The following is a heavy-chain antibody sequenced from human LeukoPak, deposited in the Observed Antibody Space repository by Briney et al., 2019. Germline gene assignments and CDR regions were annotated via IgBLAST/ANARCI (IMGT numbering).Heavy chain of an antibody. V-gene: IGHV3-23*01. CDR2: ISGSGDST. CDR1: GFTFSNYA. D-gene: IGHD3-22*01. Sequence: GGSLRLSCAASGFTFSNYAMRWVRQAPGKGLEWVSVISGSGDSTYYADSVKGRFTISRDNSKNTLYLQMSSLRAEDTAVYYCAKDADSIPSYFDYWGQGTLVTVSS. J-gene: IGHJ4*02. CDR3: AKDADSIPSYFDY.